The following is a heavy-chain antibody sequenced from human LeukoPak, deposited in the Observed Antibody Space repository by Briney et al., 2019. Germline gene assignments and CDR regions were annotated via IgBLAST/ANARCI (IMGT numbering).Heavy chain of an antibody. CDR3: AREEIAARGAYDY. V-gene: IGHV3-7*05. D-gene: IGHD6-6*01. CDR1: GFTFSDYW. Sequence: GGSLRLSCAGSGFTFSDYWMSWVRQAPGKGLEWVANIKLDGTEKYYVDSVKGRFTISRDNSRNSLSLQMNSLRAEDTAVYYCAREEIAARGAYDYWGQGTLVTVSS. CDR2: IKLDGTEK. J-gene: IGHJ4*02.